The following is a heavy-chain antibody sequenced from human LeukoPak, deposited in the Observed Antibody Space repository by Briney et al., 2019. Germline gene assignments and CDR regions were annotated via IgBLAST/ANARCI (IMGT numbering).Heavy chain of an antibody. V-gene: IGHV3-21*01. CDR1: GFTFSSYE. J-gene: IGHJ6*03. Sequence: GGSLRLPCAASGFTFSSYEMNWVRQAPGKGLEWVSSISSSSSYIYYADSVKGRFTISRDNAKNSLYLQMNSLRAEDTAVYYCARASFEPNPAWFGELLYPYYYYMDVWGKGTTVTVSS. CDR2: ISSSSSYI. D-gene: IGHD3-10*01. CDR3: ARASFEPNPAWFGELLYPYYYYMDV.